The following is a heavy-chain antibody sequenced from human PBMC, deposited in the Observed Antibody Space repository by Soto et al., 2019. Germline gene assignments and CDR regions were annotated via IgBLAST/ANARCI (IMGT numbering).Heavy chain of an antibody. CDR1: GFTFGSYW. V-gene: IGHV3-74*01. CDR3: ARAPGGYDILTGYYVPSGHEDY. CDR2: INSDGSST. Sequence: GGSLRLSCAASGFTFGSYWMHWVRQAPGKGLVWVSRINSDGSSTSYADSVKGRFTISRDNAKNTRYLQMNSLRAEDTAVYYCARAPGGYDILTGYYVPSGHEDYWGQGTLVTVSS. D-gene: IGHD3-9*01. J-gene: IGHJ4*02.